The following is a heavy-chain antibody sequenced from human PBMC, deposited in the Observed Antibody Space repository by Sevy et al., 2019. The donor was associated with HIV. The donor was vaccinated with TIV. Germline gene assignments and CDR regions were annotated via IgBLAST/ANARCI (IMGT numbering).Heavy chain of an antibody. CDR1: GYKVDMYG. D-gene: IGHD6-19*01. J-gene: IGHJ4*01. Sequence: ASVKVSCKISGYKVDMYGIAWVRQAPGQGLEWMGWISTYNGNTNYAQNFQGRVTMTTDTSTSVVDMELGGLRPDDTAVYYGARATGMAVAGTGRYFDFWGQGTLVTVSS. CDR2: ISTYNGNT. CDR3: ARATGMAVAGTGRYFDF. V-gene: IGHV1-18*04.